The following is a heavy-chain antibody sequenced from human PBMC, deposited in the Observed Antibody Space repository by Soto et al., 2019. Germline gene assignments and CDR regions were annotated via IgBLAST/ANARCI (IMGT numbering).Heavy chain of an antibody. CDR3: ARDYTT. CDR1: GGTFRRDA. CDR2: ILPMFSTG. Sequence: QVQLVQSGDEVKKPGSSVKVSCKAAGGTFRRDAFSWVRQAPGQGLEWMGGILPMFSTGNYAQRFQDRVTITADESTSTVYMELSSLRTEDTAMYYCARDYTTWGQGTLVTVSS. D-gene: IGHD1-1*01. V-gene: IGHV1-69*01. J-gene: IGHJ4*02.